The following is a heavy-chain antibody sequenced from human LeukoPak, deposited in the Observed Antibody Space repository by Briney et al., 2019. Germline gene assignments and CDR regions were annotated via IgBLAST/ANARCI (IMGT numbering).Heavy chain of an antibody. J-gene: IGHJ4*02. CDR3: AKGAGLTKDSKFDC. Sequence: GGSLRLSCAAPGFTFSNYAMSWVRQAPGKGLEWVSGISGSGTGTYYADSVKGRFTISRDNSKNTLYLQMNSLRAKDTAVYYCAKGAGLTKDSKFDCWGQGTLVTVSS. CDR1: GFTFSNYA. V-gene: IGHV3-23*01. CDR2: ISGSGTGT. D-gene: IGHD3-9*01.